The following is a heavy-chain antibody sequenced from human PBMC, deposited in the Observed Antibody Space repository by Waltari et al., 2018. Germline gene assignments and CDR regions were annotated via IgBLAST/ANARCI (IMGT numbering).Heavy chain of an antibody. CDR3: ASCSRSSCYQGGFDY. CDR1: GLPVISPH. V-gene: IGHV3-53*01. Sequence: EVQLVESGGGLVQPVGSLRLSCVASGLPVISPHISWVPQAPGQGLDRVSVIYSGWLTIYADPVKGRFTISRDNSKNALYLQMSSLRAEDTAVYFCASCSRSSCYQGGFDYWGQGTLVTFTS. D-gene: IGHD2-2*01. CDR2: IYSGWLT. J-gene: IGHJ4*02.